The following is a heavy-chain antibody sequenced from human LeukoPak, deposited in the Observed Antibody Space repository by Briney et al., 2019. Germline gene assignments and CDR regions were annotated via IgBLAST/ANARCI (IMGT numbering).Heavy chain of an antibody. CDR2: VKSKTNGGTT. CDR1: GFTFSNAW. V-gene: IGHV3-15*01. Sequence: GGSLRLSCAASGFTFSNAWMSWVRQAPGKGLEWVGRVKSKTNGGTTAYAAPVKGRFTISRDDSKNTYLQMNSLKSEDTAVYYCTAGIGHSDFDYWGQGTLVTASS. D-gene: IGHD6-13*01. J-gene: IGHJ4*02. CDR3: TAGIGHSDFDY.